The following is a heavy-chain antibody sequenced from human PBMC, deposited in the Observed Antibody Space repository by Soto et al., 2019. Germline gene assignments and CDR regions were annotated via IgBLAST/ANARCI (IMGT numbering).Heavy chain of an antibody. V-gene: IGHV2-5*01. CDR2: IYWHDDK. Sequence: SCPTLVNPAQTLTLTCTFCGFSLSTTGVGVSWIRQPPGKALEWLALIYWHDDKRYSPSLKSRLTITKDTSKNQVVLTMTNMDPVDTATYYCPHRGGAPVGLYYCDYWGQGALVTVSS. CDR1: GFSLSTTGVG. D-gene: IGHD3-16*01. CDR3: PHRGGAPVGLYYCDY. J-gene: IGHJ4*02.